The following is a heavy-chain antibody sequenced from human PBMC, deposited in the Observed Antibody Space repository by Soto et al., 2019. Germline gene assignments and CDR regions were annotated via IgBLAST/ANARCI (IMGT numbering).Heavy chain of an antibody. CDR2: IYYSGST. D-gene: IGHD5-18*01. V-gene: IGHV4-61*01. CDR1: GGSVSSGSYY. J-gene: IGHJ6*02. Sequence: SETLSLTCTVSGGSVSSGSYYWGWIRQPPGKGLEWIGYIYYSGSTNYNPSLKSRVTISVDTSKNQFSLKLSSVTAADTAVYYCARDRGVEYSYGYNYYYGMDVWGQGTTVTVSS. CDR3: ARDRGVEYSYGYNYYYGMDV.